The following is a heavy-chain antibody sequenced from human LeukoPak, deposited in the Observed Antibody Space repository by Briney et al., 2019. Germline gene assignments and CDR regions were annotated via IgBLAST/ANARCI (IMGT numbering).Heavy chain of an antibody. CDR2: IYYSGST. CDR1: GGSISSGGYY. J-gene: IGHJ4*02. Sequence: PSETLSLTCSVSGGSISSGGYYWSWIRQHPGKGLEWIGYIYYSGSTYYNPFLKSRVTISVDTSKNQFSLKLSSVTAADTAVYYCASNYNYYDSSGFDYWGQGTLVTVSS. D-gene: IGHD3-22*01. V-gene: IGHV4-31*03. CDR3: ASNYNYYDSSGFDY.